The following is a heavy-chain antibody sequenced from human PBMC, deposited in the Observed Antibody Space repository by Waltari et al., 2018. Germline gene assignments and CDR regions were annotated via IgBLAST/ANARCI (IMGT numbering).Heavy chain of an antibody. V-gene: IGHV1-69*13. D-gene: IGHD5-12*01. CDR2: IIPIFGTA. CDR3: ARAPEPISGYDYYYYYGMDV. Sequence: QVQLVQSGAEVKKPGSSVKVSCKASGGTFSSYAISWVRQAPGQGLEWMGGIIPIFGTANYAQKFQGRVTITADESTSTAYMELSSLRFEDTAVYYCARAPEPISGYDYYYYYGMDVWGQGTTVIVSS. J-gene: IGHJ6*02. CDR1: GGTFSSYA.